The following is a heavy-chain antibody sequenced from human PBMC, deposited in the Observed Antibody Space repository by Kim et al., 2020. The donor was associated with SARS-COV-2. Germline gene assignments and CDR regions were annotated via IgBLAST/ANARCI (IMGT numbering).Heavy chain of an antibody. V-gene: IGHV3-48*02. J-gene: IGHJ4*02. CDR3: ATYSSGRVQLEY. CDR2: ISSSGSMI. D-gene: IGHD6-19*01. CDR1: GSTLSAYD. Sequence: GGSLRLSCAASGSTLSAYDMNWARQSPVKGLEWLSYISSSGSMIFEADSVKGRFTTSRDNAKNLLYLQMNSLRDEDTAVYYCATYSSGRVQLEYWGQGTL.